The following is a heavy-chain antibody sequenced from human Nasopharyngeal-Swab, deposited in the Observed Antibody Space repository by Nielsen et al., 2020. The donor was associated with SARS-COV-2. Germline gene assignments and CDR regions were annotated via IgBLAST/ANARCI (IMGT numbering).Heavy chain of an antibody. Sequence: GGSLRLSCAASGFTFSSYGMHWVRQAPGKGLEWVAVISYDGSNKYYADSVKGRFTISRDNSKNPLYLQMNSLRAEDTAVYYCAKDYYDSSGYLEYYFDYWGQGTLVTVSS. V-gene: IGHV3-30*18. CDR1: GFTFSSYG. D-gene: IGHD3-22*01. CDR2: ISYDGSNK. CDR3: AKDYYDSSGYLEYYFDY. J-gene: IGHJ4*02.